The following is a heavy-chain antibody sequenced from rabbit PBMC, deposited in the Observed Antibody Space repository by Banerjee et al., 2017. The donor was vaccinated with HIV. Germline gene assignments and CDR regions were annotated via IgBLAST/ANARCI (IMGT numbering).Heavy chain of an antibody. CDR2: VYTGSSGST. CDR3: ARDLDGVIGWNFGW. J-gene: IGHJ3*01. Sequence: QQQLEESGGGLVKPGGTLTLTCKASGIDFSSYYYMCWVRQAPGKGLEWIACVYTGSSGSTWYASWVNGRFTISRSTSLTTVDLKMTSLTAADTATYFCARDLDGVIGWNFGWWGQGTLVTVS. CDR1: GIDFSSYYY. V-gene: IGHV1S43*01. D-gene: IGHD4-1*01.